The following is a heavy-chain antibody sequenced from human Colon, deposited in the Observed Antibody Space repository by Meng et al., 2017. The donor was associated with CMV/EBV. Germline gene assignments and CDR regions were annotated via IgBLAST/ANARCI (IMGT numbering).Heavy chain of an antibody. J-gene: IGHJ4*02. CDR1: GYTFTNFG. CDR2: ISPYNGDT. Sequence: QVQLVQSGAEVKKPGASGKASCKTSGYTFTNFGISWVRQAPGQGLEWMAYISPYNGDTNYAQRFQGRVALTTDTSTSTVYMELGSLTSDDTAMYYCARELARGGYWGQGTLVTVSS. CDR3: ARELARGGY. V-gene: IGHV1-18*01.